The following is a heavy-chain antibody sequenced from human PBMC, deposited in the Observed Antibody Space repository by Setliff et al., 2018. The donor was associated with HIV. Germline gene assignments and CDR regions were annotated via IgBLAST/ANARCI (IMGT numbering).Heavy chain of an antibody. CDR2: ITHAGST. Sequence: PSETLSLTCAGYGMSFSGYHWSWIRQTPGEGLEWIAEITHAGSTQCNPSLKSRVTMSADTSKNQFFLKLKSVTAGDTALYYCARVGRERLVTSGRYFDLWGRGTLVTVSS. V-gene: IGHV4-34*01. CDR1: GMSFSGYH. CDR3: ARVGRERLVTSGRYFDL. J-gene: IGHJ2*01.